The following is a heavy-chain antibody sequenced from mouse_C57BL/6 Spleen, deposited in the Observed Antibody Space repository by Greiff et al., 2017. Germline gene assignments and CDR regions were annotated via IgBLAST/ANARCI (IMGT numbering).Heavy chain of an antibody. J-gene: IGHJ2*01. CDR2: INPSNGGT. Sequence: QVQLQQPGTELVKPGASVKLSCKASGYTFTSYWMHWVKQRPGQGLEWIGNINPSNGGTNYNEKFKSKATLTVDKSSSTAYMQLSSLTAEDSAVYYCARSHYDYGGRDYWGQGTTLTVSS. CDR1: GYTFTSYW. D-gene: IGHD2-4*01. CDR3: ARSHYDYGGRDY. V-gene: IGHV1-53*01.